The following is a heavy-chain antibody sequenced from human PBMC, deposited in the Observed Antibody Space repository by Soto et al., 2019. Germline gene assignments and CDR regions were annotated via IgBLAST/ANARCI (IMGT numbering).Heavy chain of an antibody. V-gene: IGHV4-59*08. CDR1: GGSISSYY. D-gene: IGHD1-26*01. J-gene: IGHJ2*01. CDR3: ARKWGWYFDF. CDR2: IYYSGST. Sequence: QVQLQESGPGLVKPSETLSLTCTVSGGSISSYYWSWIRQPPGKGLAWIGYIYYSGSTNYNPSLKSRVTISVDTSKNQFSLKLSSVTAADTAVYYCARKWGWYFDFWGRGTLVTVSS.